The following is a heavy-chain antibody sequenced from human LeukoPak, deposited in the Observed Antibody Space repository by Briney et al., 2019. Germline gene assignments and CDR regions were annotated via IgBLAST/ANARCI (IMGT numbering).Heavy chain of an antibody. Sequence: PGGSLRLSCAASGFTFSSYAMSWVRQAPGKGLEWVAYIQARSATLNYADSVKGRFTISRYNAQNSLYLQMNSLRVEDTAVYYCTRGGAARPDYWGQGSLVTVSS. CDR3: TRGGAARPDY. CDR2: IQARSATL. V-gene: IGHV3-48*01. J-gene: IGHJ4*02. D-gene: IGHD6-6*01. CDR1: GFTFSSYA.